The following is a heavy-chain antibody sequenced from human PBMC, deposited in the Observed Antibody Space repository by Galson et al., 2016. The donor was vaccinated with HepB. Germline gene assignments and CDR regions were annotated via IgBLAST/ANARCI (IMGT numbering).Heavy chain of an antibody. CDR3: VRDSQINWFYL. V-gene: IGHV4-30-4*01. Sequence: TLSLTCTVSGASISSGDFYWSWIRQFPGMGLEWIGYIYYTGSAYYNPSLQSRVTISIATSKNQFSLKLRSVTVADTAVYFCVRDSQINWFYLWGQGTRVTVSS. CDR1: GASISSGDFY. J-gene: IGHJ5*02. CDR2: IYYTGSA.